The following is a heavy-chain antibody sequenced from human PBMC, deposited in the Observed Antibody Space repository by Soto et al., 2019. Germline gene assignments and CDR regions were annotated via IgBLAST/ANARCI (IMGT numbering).Heavy chain of an antibody. Sequence: QVQLVQSGDEVKKPGASVKVSCKASGYIFVNYGIAWVRQAPGQGLEWMGWISPYTGNTHSASKVQGRLTMTTDTYTSTAYMDLGSLTSDDTAVYYCGMVDNYVTPTPQDVWGQGTTVTVSS. J-gene: IGHJ6*02. CDR2: ISPYTGNT. CDR3: GMVDNYVTPTPQDV. CDR1: GYIFVNYG. V-gene: IGHV1-18*01. D-gene: IGHD3-16*01.